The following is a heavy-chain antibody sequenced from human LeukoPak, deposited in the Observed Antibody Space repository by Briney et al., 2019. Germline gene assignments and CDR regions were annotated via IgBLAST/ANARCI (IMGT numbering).Heavy chain of an antibody. CDR1: GGSMKRSY. Sequence: SETLSLTCLVSGGSMKRSYWTWIRQPPGKGLDSTGNIDDSGNTNYSPSLKSRVTISLDTSNNQFSLRVTSVTAADRALYFCARDSSPAAWPYTDAWGKGTPVTVSS. D-gene: IGHD2-2*01. CDR3: ARDSSPAAWPYTDA. J-gene: IGHJ6*03. CDR2: IDDSGNT. V-gene: IGHV4-59*12.